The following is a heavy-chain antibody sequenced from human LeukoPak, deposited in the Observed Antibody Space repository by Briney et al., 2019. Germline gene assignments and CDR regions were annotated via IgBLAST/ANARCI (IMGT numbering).Heavy chain of an antibody. V-gene: IGHV1-8*01. CDR3: AKWDGEGWYFDL. D-gene: IGHD1-26*01. J-gene: IGHJ2*01. Sequence: GASVKVSCKVSGYTFTTYDIHWVRQASGHGLEWMGFINPNSLNTDYAQKFQGRVTMTRDISISTVYIEMSSLTSEDTAVYTRAKWDGEGWYFDLWGRGTLVTVSS. CDR1: GYTFTTYD. CDR2: INPNSLNT.